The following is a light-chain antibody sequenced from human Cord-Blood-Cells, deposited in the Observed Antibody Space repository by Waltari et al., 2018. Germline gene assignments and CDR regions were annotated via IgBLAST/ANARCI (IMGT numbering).Light chain of an antibody. CDR3: QQYGSSYWT. Sequence: EIVLTQSPGTLSLSPGERATLSCRASQSVSSSYFAWYQQKPGQAPRRLIYGESSTATGIPDRFSGSGSGTDFTLTISRLEPEDFAVYYCQQYGSSYWTFGQGTKVEIK. CDR2: GES. J-gene: IGKJ1*01. CDR1: QSVSSSY. V-gene: IGKV3-20*01.